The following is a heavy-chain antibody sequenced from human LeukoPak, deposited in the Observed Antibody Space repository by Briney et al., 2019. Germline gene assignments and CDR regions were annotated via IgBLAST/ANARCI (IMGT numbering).Heavy chain of an antibody. Sequence: SETLSLTCAVYGGSFSGYYWTWIRQPPGKGLELIGEISHSGSTNYNPSLKSRVTISLDTSRNQFSLKLNSVTAADTAVYYCAKSNGYGLIDIWGQGTMVTVSS. CDR3: AKSNGYGLIDI. CDR2: ISHSGST. D-gene: IGHD3-22*01. V-gene: IGHV4-34*01. J-gene: IGHJ3*02. CDR1: GGSFSGYY.